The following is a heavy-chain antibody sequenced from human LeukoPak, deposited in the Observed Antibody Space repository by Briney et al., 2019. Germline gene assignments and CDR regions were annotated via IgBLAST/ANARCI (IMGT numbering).Heavy chain of an antibody. V-gene: IGHV3-30*18. CDR3: AKEFNRGLPDY. CDR2: ISYDGSNE. Sequence: GGSLRLSCAASGFTFSTYGVHWVRQAPGKGLEWVAVISYDGSNEYNADSVKGRFTISRDNSKNTLYLQMSSLRAEDTAVYYCAKEFNRGLPDYWGQGTLVTVPS. CDR1: GFTFSTYG. J-gene: IGHJ4*02. D-gene: IGHD2-21*01.